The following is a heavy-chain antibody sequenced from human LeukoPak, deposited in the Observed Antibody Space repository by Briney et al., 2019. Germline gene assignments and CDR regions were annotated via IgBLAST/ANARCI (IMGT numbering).Heavy chain of an antibody. D-gene: IGHD4-23*01. V-gene: IGHV1-69*01. Sequence: VXVSCKASXXXXXXXXXSWVXXAPGXXXXLMGGFIPIFGTANYAQKFQGRVTITADESTSTAYMELSSLRSEDTAVYYCASEKAPSTPSWGQGTLVTVSS. CDR1: XXXXXXXX. CDR3: ASEKAPSTPS. J-gene: IGHJ4*02. CDR2: FIPIFGTA.